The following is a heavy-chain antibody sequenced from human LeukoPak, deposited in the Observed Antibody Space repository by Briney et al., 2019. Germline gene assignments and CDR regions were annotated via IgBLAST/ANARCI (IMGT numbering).Heavy chain of an antibody. CDR1: GGSFSGYY. CDR3: ARNSVTAVYNWFDP. CDR2: INHSGST. J-gene: IGHJ5*02. V-gene: IGHV4-34*01. Sequence: PSETLSLTCAVYGGSFSGYYWSWIRQPPGKGLEWIGEINHSGSTDYNPSLKSRVTISVDTSKNQFSLKLSSVTAADTAVYYCARNSVTAVYNWFDPWGQGTLVTVSS. D-gene: IGHD2-21*02.